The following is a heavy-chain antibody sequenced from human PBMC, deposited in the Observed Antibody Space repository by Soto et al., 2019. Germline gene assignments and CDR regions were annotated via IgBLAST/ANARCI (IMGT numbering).Heavy chain of an antibody. CDR2: ISGSGGST. CDR3: ASGRLYSYGRYPPSGPYYGMDV. Sequence: EVQLLESGGGLVQPGGSLRLSCAASGFTFSSYAMSWVRQAPGKGLEWVSAISGSGGSTYYADSVKGRFTISRDNSKNTLYLQMNSLRVEDTAVYYCASGRLYSYGRYPPSGPYYGMDVWGQGTTVTVSS. V-gene: IGHV3-23*01. CDR1: GFTFSSYA. D-gene: IGHD5-18*01. J-gene: IGHJ6*02.